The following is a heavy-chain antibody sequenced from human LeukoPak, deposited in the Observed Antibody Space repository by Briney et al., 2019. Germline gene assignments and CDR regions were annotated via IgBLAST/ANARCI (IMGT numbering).Heavy chain of an antibody. D-gene: IGHD2-21*02. CDR1: GGLVSATTSY. V-gene: IGHV4-39*01. CDR3: ARPPSIAYCGGDCLQTFQH. Sequence: LETLSLTCTVSGGLVSATTSYWGWIRQPPGKGLEWIGNVYSGGSAHYNPSLRSRATISVDTSKNQFSLKLTSVTAADTAVYYCARPPSIAYCGGDCLQTFQHWGQGTLVIVSS. CDR2: VYSGGSA. J-gene: IGHJ1*01.